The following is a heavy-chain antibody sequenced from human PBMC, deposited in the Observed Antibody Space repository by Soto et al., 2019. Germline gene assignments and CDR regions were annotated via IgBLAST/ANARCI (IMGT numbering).Heavy chain of an antibody. Sequence: QVQLVQSGAEVKKPGSSVKVSCKASGGTFSSYAISWVRQAPGQGLEWMGGIIPIFGTANYAKKFQGRVTITAEESTSTAYMELSSLRSEDTAVYYCARESLGYCSGGSCYDSFDYWGQGTLVTVSS. CDR3: ARESLGYCSGGSCYDSFDY. CDR2: IIPIFGTA. V-gene: IGHV1-69*01. CDR1: GGTFSSYA. D-gene: IGHD2-15*01. J-gene: IGHJ4*02.